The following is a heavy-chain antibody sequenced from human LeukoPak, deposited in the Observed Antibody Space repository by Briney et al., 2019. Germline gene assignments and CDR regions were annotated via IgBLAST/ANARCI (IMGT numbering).Heavy chain of an antibody. Sequence: SETLSLTCTVSGGSISSGDYYWSWIRQPPGKGLEWIGYIYYSGSTYYNPSLKSRVTISVDTSKNQFSLKLSSVTAADTAVYYCALTMGVYCSSTSCYLGFDIWGQGTMVTVSS. CDR1: GGSISSGDYY. CDR2: IYYSGST. J-gene: IGHJ3*02. CDR3: ALTMGVYCSSTSCYLGFDI. V-gene: IGHV4-30-4*08. D-gene: IGHD2-2*01.